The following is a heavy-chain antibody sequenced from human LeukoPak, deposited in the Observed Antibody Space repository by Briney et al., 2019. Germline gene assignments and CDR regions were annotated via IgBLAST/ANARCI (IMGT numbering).Heavy chain of an antibody. CDR2: LSGSGGST. V-gene: IGHV3-23*01. D-gene: IGHD1-1*01. J-gene: IGHJ4*02. CDR3: AKERTSEGYFDY. Sequence: GGSLRLSCAASGFTFSTYAMSWGRQGPGKGLEWFSALSGSGGSTYYADSVKGRSTISRDNSTHTLYLQMNSLRAEDTAVYYCAKERTSEGYFDYWGQGTLVTVSS. CDR1: GFTFSTYA.